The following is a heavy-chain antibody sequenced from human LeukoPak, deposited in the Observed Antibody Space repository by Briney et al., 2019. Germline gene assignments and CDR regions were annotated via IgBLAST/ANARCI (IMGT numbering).Heavy chain of an antibody. V-gene: IGHV1-46*01. CDR3: ARVRPTIFGVENYYYMDV. Sequence: GASVKVSCKASGYTFTSYYMHWVRQAPGLGLEWMGIINPSGGSTSYAQKFQGRVTMTRDTSISTAYMELSRLRSDDTAVYYCARVRPTIFGVENYYYMDVWGKGTTVTVSS. CDR1: GYTFTSYY. J-gene: IGHJ6*03. D-gene: IGHD3-3*01. CDR2: INPSGGST.